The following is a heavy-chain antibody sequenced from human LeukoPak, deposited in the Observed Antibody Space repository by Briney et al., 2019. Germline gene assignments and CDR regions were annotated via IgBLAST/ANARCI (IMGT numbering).Heavy chain of an antibody. CDR3: AKDRRGYSYGPHDY. J-gene: IGHJ4*02. Sequence: PGGSLRLSCAASGFTFDDYAMHWVRQAPGKGLEWVSGISWNSGSIGYADSVKGRFTISRDNAKNSLYLQMNSLRAEDTASYYCAKDRRGYSYGPHDYWGQGTLVTVSS. CDR2: ISWNSGSI. D-gene: IGHD5-18*01. CDR1: GFTFDDYA. V-gene: IGHV3-9*01.